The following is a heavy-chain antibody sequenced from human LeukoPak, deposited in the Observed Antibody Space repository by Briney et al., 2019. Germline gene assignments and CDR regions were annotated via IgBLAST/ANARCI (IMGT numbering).Heavy chain of an antibody. CDR1: DGSFTGYY. Sequence: SETLSLTCAVYDGSFTGYYWSWIRQPPGKGLEWIGDINHNRVTNYSPSLKSRVTISLDTSKNQFSLKLGSVTAADTAVYYCAIGRDVKYYDYDWGKDRYTHVFDMWGRGTMVIVSS. CDR3: AIGRDVKYYDYDWGKDRYTHVFDM. V-gene: IGHV4-34*01. CDR2: INHNRVT. J-gene: IGHJ3*02. D-gene: IGHD3-16*02.